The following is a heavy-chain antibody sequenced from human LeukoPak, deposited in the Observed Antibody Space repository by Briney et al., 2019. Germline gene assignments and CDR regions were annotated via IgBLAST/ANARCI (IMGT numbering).Heavy chain of an antibody. Sequence: SVKVSCKASGGTFSSYAISWVRQAPGQGLEWMGRIIPILGIANYAQKFQGRVTITADKSTSTAYMELSSLRSEDTAVYYCARGPYDSSGYYYAALDYWGQGTLVTVSS. V-gene: IGHV1-69*04. CDR2: IIPILGIA. CDR1: GGTFSSYA. D-gene: IGHD3-22*01. CDR3: ARGPYDSSGYYYAALDY. J-gene: IGHJ4*02.